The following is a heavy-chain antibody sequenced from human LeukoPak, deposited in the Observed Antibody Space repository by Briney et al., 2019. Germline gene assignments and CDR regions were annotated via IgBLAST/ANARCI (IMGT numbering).Heavy chain of an antibody. D-gene: IGHD3-22*01. CDR1: GFTFSIYW. CDR3: ARDRWSYDPQGGFDC. Sequence: GGSLRLSCAAPGFTFSIYWMSGVRQAPGKGLEWWANIKQDGSERYYVDSVKGRFTLSRDNAKNSLYLQMNSLRAEDTAVYYCARDRWSYDPQGGFDCWGQGTLVTVSS. J-gene: IGHJ4*02. V-gene: IGHV3-7*03. CDR2: IKQDGSER.